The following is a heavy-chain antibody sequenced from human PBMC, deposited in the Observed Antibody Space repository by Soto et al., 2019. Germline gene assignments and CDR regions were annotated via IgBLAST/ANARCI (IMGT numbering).Heavy chain of an antibody. V-gene: IGHV1-69*13. J-gene: IGHJ5*02. CDR1: GGTFSSYA. D-gene: IGHD6-19*01. CDR2: IIPIFGTA. Sequence: ASVKVSCKASGGTFSSYAISWVRQAPGQGLEWMGGIIPIFGTASYAQKFQGRVTITADESTSTAYMELSSLRSEDTAVYYCARTGIAVAGRSDPWGQGTLVTVSS. CDR3: ARTGIAVAGRSDP.